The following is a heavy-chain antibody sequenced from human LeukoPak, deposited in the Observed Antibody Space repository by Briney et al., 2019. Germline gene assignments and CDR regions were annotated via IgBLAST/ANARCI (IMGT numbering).Heavy chain of an antibody. D-gene: IGHD4-17*01. V-gene: IGHV4-59*08. CDR1: GGSISSYY. J-gene: IGHJ3*02. Sequence: SETLSLTCTVSGGSISSYYWSWIRQPPGKGLGWIGYIYYSGSTNYNPSLKSRVTISVDTSKNQFSLKLSSVTAADTAVYYCAGHGEHGAFDIWGQGTMVTVSS. CDR3: AGHGEHGAFDI. CDR2: IYYSGST.